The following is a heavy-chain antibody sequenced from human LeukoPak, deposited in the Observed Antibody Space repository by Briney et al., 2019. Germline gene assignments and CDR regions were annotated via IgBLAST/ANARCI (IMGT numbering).Heavy chain of an antibody. J-gene: IGHJ4*02. V-gene: IGHV3-23*01. CDR2: ISGSGGST. D-gene: IGHD2-2*03. CDR1: GFTFSSYA. CDR3: AKGELFGYCSSTSCYADPRCFDY. Sequence: GGSLRLSCAASGFTFSSYAMSWVRQAPGKGLEWVSAISGSGGSTYHADSVKGRFTISRDNSKNTLYLQMNSLRAEDTAVYYCAKGELFGYCSSTSCYADPRCFDYWGQGTLVTVSS.